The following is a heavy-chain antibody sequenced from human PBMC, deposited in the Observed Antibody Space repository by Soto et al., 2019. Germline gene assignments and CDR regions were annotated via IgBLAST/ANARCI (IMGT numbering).Heavy chain of an antibody. CDR2: INHSGST. CDR3: ARGWGRIFDY. CDR1: GGSFSGYY. J-gene: IGHJ4*02. V-gene: IGHV4-34*01. D-gene: IGHD7-27*01. Sequence: QVQLQQWGAGLLKPSETLSLTCAVYGGSFSGYYWSWIRQPPGKGLEWIGEINHSGSTHYNPSLKSRVTISVDTSKTQFSLNLSSVTAADTAVYYCARGWGRIFDYWGQGALVTVSS.